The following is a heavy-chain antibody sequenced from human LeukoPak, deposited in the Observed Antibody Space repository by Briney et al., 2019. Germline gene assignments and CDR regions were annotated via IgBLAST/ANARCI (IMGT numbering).Heavy chain of an antibody. CDR2: IYHSGST. D-gene: IGHD3-16*01. V-gene: IGHV4-4*02. Sequence: SETLSLTCAVSGGSISSSNWWSWVRRPPGKGLEWIGEIYHSGSTNYNPSLKSRVTISVDKSKNQFSLKLSSVTAADTAVYYCARIGGRSSGEDYWGQGTLVTVSS. CDR3: ARIGGRSSGEDY. J-gene: IGHJ4*02. CDR1: GGSISSSNW.